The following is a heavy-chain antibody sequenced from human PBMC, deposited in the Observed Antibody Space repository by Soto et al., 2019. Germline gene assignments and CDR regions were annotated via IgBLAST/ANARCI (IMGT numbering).Heavy chain of an antibody. D-gene: IGHD3-10*02. CDR1: GFTFSSYG. J-gene: IGHJ5*02. CDR2: IWYDGSNK. V-gene: IGHV3-33*01. CDR3: ARAPGTMLFRRPHWFDP. Sequence: GGSLRLSCAASGFTFSSYGMHWVRQAPGKGLEWVAVIWYDGSNKYYADSVKGRFTISRDNSKKPLYLQMNSLRAEDTAVYYCARAPGTMLFRRPHWFDPWGQGTLVTVSS.